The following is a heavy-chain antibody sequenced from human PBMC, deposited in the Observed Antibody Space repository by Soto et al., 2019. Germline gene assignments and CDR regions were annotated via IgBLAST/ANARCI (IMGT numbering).Heavy chain of an antibody. CDR1: GGTFSSYA. D-gene: IGHD6-6*01. CDR2: IIPIFGTA. J-gene: IGHJ6*02. Sequence: ASVKVSCKASGGTFSSYAISWVRQAPGQGLEWMGGIIPIFGTANYAQKFQGRVTITADKSTSTAYMELSSLRSEDTAVYYCASGNSSSWYYYYYGMDVWGQGTTVTVSS. V-gene: IGHV1-69*06. CDR3: ASGNSSSWYYYYYGMDV.